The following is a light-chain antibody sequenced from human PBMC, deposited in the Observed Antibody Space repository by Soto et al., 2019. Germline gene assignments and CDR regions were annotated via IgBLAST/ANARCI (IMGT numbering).Light chain of an antibody. CDR3: QHYYDYPLT. V-gene: IGKV1-5*03. J-gene: IGKJ2*01. CDR2: KAS. CDR1: QSTSSW. Sequence: DIQMTQSPSTLSASVGDRVTITCRASQSTSSWLAWYQQKPGKAPKLLIYKASTIESGVTSRFSGSGSGTEFTLTISSLQPDDFAPYYCQHYYDYPLTFGQGTKLEIK.